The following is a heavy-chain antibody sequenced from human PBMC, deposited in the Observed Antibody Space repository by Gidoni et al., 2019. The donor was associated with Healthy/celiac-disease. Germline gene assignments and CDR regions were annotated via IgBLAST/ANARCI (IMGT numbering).Heavy chain of an antibody. CDR3: AREGVDTARSYNWFDP. CDR1: GYTFTSHG. CDR2: ISAYNGNK. D-gene: IGHD5-18*01. J-gene: IGHJ5*02. Sequence: QVQLVQSGAEVKKTGASVKFSCKASGYTFTSHGISRVRQAPGQGRKWMGGISAYNGNKNYAQKLQGRGTMTTNTSTRKGYMELRGLRSDETAVYYCAREGVDTARSYNWFDPWGQGTLVTGSS. V-gene: IGHV1-18*01.